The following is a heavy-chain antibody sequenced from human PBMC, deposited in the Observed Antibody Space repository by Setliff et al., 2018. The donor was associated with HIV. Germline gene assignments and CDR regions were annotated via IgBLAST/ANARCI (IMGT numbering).Heavy chain of an antibody. Sequence: VSLTCTVSGGSISSYYWSWIRQPPGKGLEWIGYIYYSGSTNYNPSLKSRVTISVDTSKNQFSLKLSSVTAADTAVYYCARGVRPYYFDYWGQGTLVTVSS. D-gene: IGHD1-1*01. CDR3: ARGVRPYYFDY. V-gene: IGHV4-59*01. CDR1: GGSISSYY. CDR2: IYYSGST. J-gene: IGHJ4*02.